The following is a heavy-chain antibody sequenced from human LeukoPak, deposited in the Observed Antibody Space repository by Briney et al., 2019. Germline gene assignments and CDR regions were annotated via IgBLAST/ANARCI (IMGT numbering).Heavy chain of an antibody. D-gene: IGHD3-3*01. CDR3: ARVGGYDFWSGPTQAYFDY. Sequence: SGTLSLTCAVYGGSFSGYYWSWIRQPPGKGLEWIGEINHSGSTNYNPSLKSRVTISVDTSKNQFSLKLSSVTAADTAVYYCARVGGYDFWSGPTQAYFDYWGQGTLVTVSS. V-gene: IGHV4-34*01. CDR1: GGSFSGYY. CDR2: INHSGST. J-gene: IGHJ4*02.